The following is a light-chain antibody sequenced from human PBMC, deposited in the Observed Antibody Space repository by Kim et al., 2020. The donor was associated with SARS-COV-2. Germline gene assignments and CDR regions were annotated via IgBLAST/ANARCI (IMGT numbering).Light chain of an antibody. V-gene: IGKV3-20*01. CDR2: GAS. J-gene: IGKJ1*01. CDR1: QSVDSAH. Sequence: SPGARAPLSCRASQSVDSAHLGWYQQKPGQAPRLLFSGASSRATGTPDRFSGSGSGTDFTLTISRLEPEDFAVYYCQQYHNFRWTFGQGTKVDIK. CDR3: QQYHNFRWT.